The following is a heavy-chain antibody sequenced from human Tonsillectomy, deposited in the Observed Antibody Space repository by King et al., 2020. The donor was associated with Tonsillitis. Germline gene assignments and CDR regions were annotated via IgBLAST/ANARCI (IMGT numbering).Heavy chain of an antibody. V-gene: IGHV3-7*03. CDR3: AESGH. CDR2: IKQDGSEK. Sequence: VQLVESGGGWVQPGGSLRLSCAASGLTFRNYEMSWVRQPPGKGLEGVANIKQDGSEKYYVDSVKGRFTISRDNAKNSLYLQMNSLRVEDTAVYYCAESGHWGQGTLVTVSS. J-gene: IGHJ4*02. CDR1: GLTFRNYE.